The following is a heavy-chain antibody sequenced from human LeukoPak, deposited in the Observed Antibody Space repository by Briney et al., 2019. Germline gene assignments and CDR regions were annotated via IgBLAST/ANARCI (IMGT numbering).Heavy chain of an antibody. D-gene: IGHD4-17*01. J-gene: IGHJ5*02. V-gene: IGHV4-59*08. CDR1: GGSISSYY. Sequence: SETLSLTCTVSGGSISSYYWSWIRQPPGKGLEWIGYIYYSGSTNYNPSLKSRVTISVDASKNQFSLKLSSVTAADTAVYYCAFYTVTRDRGWFDPWGQGTLVTVSS. CDR2: IYYSGST. CDR3: AFYTVTRDRGWFDP.